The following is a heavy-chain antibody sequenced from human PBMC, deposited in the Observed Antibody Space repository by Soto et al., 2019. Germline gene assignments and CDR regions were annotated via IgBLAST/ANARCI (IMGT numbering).Heavy chain of an antibody. CDR2: INHSGST. V-gene: IGHV4-34*01. D-gene: IGHD2-15*01. J-gene: IGHJ4*02. CDR3: ARLGNSSCNPCDY. CDR1: GGSFSGYY. Sequence: SETLSLTCAVYGGSFSGYYWSWIRQPPGKGLEWIGEINHSGSTNYNPSLKSRVTISVDTSKNQFSLKLSSVTAADTAVYYCARLGNSSCNPCDYWGQVNMVTV.